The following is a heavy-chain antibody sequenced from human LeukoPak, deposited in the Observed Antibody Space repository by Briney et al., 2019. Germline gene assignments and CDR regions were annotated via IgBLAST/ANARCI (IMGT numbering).Heavy chain of an antibody. J-gene: IGHJ5*02. D-gene: IGHD2-15*01. CDR2: IYYSGST. CDR1: GGSISSYY. Sequence: SETLSLTCTVSGGSISSYYWSWIRQPPGKGLEWIGYIYYSGSTYYNPSLKSRVTISVDTSKNQFSLKLSSVTAADTAVYYCAAQDVNWFDPWGQGTLVTVSS. V-gene: IGHV4-59*06. CDR3: AAQDVNWFDP.